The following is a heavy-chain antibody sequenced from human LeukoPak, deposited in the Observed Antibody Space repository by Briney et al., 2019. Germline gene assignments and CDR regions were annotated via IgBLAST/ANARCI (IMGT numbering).Heavy chain of an antibody. J-gene: IGHJ6*02. V-gene: IGHV3-74*01. Sequence: GGSLRLSCAASGFTFSSYAMSWVRPAPGKGLVWVSRINSDGSSTSYADSVKGRFTISRDNAKNTLYLQMNSLRAEDTAVYYCARESDYYYYGMDVWGQGTTVTVSS. CDR1: GFTFSSYA. CDR2: INSDGSST. CDR3: ARESDYYYYGMDV.